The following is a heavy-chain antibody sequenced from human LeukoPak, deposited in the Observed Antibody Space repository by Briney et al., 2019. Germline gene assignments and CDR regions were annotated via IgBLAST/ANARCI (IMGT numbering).Heavy chain of an antibody. Sequence: GGSLRLSCAASGFTFSSYGMHWVRQAPGRGLEWVAVIYYDGSNKYYADSVKGRFTISRDNSKNTLYLQMNSLRAEDTAGYYCAKGGASSSWYDAFDIWGQGTMVTVSS. CDR1: GFTFSSYG. V-gene: IGHV3-33*06. J-gene: IGHJ3*02. CDR3: AKGGASSSWYDAFDI. CDR2: IYYDGSNK. D-gene: IGHD6-13*01.